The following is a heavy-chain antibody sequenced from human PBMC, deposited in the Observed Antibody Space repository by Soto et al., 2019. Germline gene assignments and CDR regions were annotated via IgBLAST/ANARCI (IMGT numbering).Heavy chain of an antibody. CDR1: GGSFSSYA. CDR2: IIPIFGTA. Sequence: QVQLVQSGAEVKKPGSSVKVSCKASGGSFSSYAISWVRQAPGQGLEWMGGIIPIFGTANYAQKFQGRVTSTADGPMRTAYMERRGLGVEDAAVYYWGRGGGNGSGDVGYYGMDVWGQGTTVTVSS. V-gene: IGHV1-69*01. CDR3: GRGGGNGSGDVGYYGMDV. D-gene: IGHD3-10*01. J-gene: IGHJ6*02.